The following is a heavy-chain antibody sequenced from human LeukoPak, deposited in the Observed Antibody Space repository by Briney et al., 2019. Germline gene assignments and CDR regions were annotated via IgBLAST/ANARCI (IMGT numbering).Heavy chain of an antibody. D-gene: IGHD3-10*01. V-gene: IGHV3-30*18. CDR3: AKLRGYYGSGQQITLDY. Sequence: GGSLRLSCVASGFTFSSYGMHWVRQAPGKGLEWVAVISHDGSDKYYADSVKGRFTISRDNAKNTLYLQMDSLSVEDTAVYYCAKLRGYYGSGQQITLDYWGQGTLVTVSS. J-gene: IGHJ4*02. CDR2: ISHDGSDK. CDR1: GFTFSSYG.